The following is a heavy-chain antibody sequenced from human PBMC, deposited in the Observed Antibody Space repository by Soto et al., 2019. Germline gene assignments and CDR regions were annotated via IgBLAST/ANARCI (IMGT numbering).Heavy chain of an antibody. CDR2: IYYSGST. Sequence: SETLSLTCTVSGGSISSSSDYWGWIRQPPGKGLEWIGSIYYSGSTYYNPSLKSRVTISVDTSKNQFSLKLSSVTAADTAVYYCASTAMVGGPRKYYYYGMDVWGQGTTVTVSS. CDR1: GGSISSSSDY. D-gene: IGHD5-18*01. CDR3: ASTAMVGGPRKYYYYGMDV. V-gene: IGHV4-39*01. J-gene: IGHJ6*02.